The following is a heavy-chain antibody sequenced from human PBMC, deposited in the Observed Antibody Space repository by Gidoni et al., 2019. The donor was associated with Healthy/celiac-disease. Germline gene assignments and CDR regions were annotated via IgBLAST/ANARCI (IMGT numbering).Heavy chain of an antibody. CDR3: AKDAQWGKQWLVLRYFDY. V-gene: IGHV3-23*01. J-gene: IGHJ4*02. Sequence: EVQLLESGGGLVQPGGSLRLSCAASVFTFSSYAMSWVRQAPGKGLELVSAISGSGGRTYYADAVKGRFTISRDNSKNTLYLQMNSLRAEDTAVYYCAKDAQWGKQWLVLRYFDYWGQGTLVTVSS. D-gene: IGHD6-19*01. CDR2: ISGSGGRT. CDR1: VFTFSSYA.